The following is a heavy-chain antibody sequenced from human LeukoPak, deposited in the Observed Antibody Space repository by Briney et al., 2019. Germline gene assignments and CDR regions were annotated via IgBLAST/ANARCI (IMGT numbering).Heavy chain of an antibody. CDR2: MNPNSGNT. J-gene: IGHJ4*02. D-gene: IGHD3-22*01. V-gene: IGHV1-8*01. CDR3: ARSQVGYYDSSGMGIFDY. Sequence: ASVKVSCKASGYTFTSYDINWVRQATGQGLEWMGWMNPNSGNTGYAQKFQGRVTMTRDTSISTAYMELSRLRSDDTAVYYCARSQVGYYDSSGMGIFDYWGQGTLVTVSS. CDR1: GYTFTSYD.